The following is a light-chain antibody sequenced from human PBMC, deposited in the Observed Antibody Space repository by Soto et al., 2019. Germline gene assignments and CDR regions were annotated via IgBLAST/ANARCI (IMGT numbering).Light chain of an antibody. Sequence: DIQMTQSPSTLSASVGDRVTISCRASQSVSSWLAWYQQKPGKAPKLLIYKASSIESGVPSRFSGSGSGTDLPITISSLQPDDVATYYYQHYNSYSYTFGQGTKLEIK. J-gene: IGKJ2*01. V-gene: IGKV1-5*03. CDR1: QSVSSW. CDR2: KAS. CDR3: QHYNSYSYT.